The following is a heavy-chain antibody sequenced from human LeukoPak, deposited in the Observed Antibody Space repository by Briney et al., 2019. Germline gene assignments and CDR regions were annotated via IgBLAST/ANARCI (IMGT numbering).Heavy chain of an antibody. CDR1: GGTFSIYA. Sequence: SVKVSCKASGGTFSIYAISWVRQAPGQGLEWMGGIIPVFGTANYAQKFQGRVTITADESTSTAYMELSSLRSEDTAVYYCARRGYYYDSSGYYNWGQGTLVTVSS. CDR2: IIPVFGTA. J-gene: IGHJ4*02. CDR3: ARRGYYYDSSGYYN. D-gene: IGHD3-22*01. V-gene: IGHV1-69*13.